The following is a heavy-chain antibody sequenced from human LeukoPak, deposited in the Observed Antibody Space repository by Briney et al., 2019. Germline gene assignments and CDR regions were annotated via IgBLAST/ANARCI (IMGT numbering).Heavy chain of an antibody. CDR3: TRLSRYGNRWYYVDY. J-gene: IGHJ4*02. D-gene: IGHD6-13*01. Sequence: PGGSLRLSCAASGFTFSTYTMYWVRHPPGKRLEWVSIIGSSGGGIHYADSVKGRFTISRDNSKNALYLQMNSLRVEDTAVYYCTRLSRYGNRWYYVDYWGQGTLVTVSS. V-gene: IGHV3-23*01. CDR1: GFTFSTYT. CDR2: IGSSGGGI.